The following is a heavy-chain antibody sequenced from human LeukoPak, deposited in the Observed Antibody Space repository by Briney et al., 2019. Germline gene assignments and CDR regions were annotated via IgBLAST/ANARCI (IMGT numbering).Heavy chain of an antibody. CDR3: ARGLGWKVATMGLFYMDV. J-gene: IGHJ6*03. D-gene: IGHD5-24*01. V-gene: IGHV4-34*01. CDR1: GGSFSGYD. Sequence: SETLSLTCGVNGGSFSGYDWSWVRQTPGKRLEWIGEINHGGDTNYNPSLKSRVTMSIDTSKKQLFLKVKSVTAADTAVYYCARGLGWKVATMGLFYMDVWGDGTTVTVSS. CDR2: INHGGDT.